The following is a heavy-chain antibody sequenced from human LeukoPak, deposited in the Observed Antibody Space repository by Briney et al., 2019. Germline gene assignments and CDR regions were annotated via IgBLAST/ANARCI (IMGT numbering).Heavy chain of an antibody. Sequence: SQTLSLTCAISGDSVSSNSAAWNWIRQSPSRGLEWLVRTYYRSKWYNDSAVSVKSRITINPDSSKTQFSLQLSSVTPEDTAVYYCARGVSGWSPLFPWGQGTLVTVSS. CDR2: TYYRSKWYN. V-gene: IGHV6-1*01. D-gene: IGHD6-19*01. CDR1: GDSVSSNSAA. J-gene: IGHJ5*02. CDR3: ARGVSGWSPLFP.